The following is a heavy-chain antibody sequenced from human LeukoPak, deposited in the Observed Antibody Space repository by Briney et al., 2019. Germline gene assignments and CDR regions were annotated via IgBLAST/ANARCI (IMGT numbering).Heavy chain of an antibody. CDR2: IGSSDSTT. Sequence: GGSLRLSCVGSGFTFSSYEMNWVRQAPGKGLEWLSYIGSSDSTTHYADSVKGRFTISNDNATKSLYLQMNSLRAEDTALYFCARASSWLEYYYYYMDVWGKGTKVTVSS. J-gene: IGHJ6*03. V-gene: IGHV3-48*03. CDR3: ARASSWLEYYYYYMDV. CDR1: GFTFSSYE. D-gene: IGHD6-13*01.